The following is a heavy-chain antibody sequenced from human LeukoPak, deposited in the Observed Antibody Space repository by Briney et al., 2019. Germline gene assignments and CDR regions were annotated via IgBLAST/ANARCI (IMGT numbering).Heavy chain of an antibody. J-gene: IGHJ4*02. CDR1: GYSFTSYW. CDR3: ARLSSPRGSFDY. V-gene: IGHV5-51*01. D-gene: IGHD6-13*01. Sequence: GQARQISCKVSGYSFTSYWIGWMRQMPGEGLEWMGTIYPGDTDIRYSPSLQGQVTISADKSITTAYLQWSSLKASDTAIYYCARLSSPRGSFDYWGQGTLVTVTS. CDR2: IYPGDTDI.